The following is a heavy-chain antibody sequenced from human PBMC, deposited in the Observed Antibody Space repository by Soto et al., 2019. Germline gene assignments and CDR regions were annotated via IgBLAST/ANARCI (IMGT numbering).Heavy chain of an antibody. CDR2: IYHSGST. D-gene: IGHD6-19*01. V-gene: IGHV4-4*02. Sequence: SETLSLTCAVSGGSISSSNWWSWVRQPPGKGLEWIGEIYHSGSTDYSPSLKSRVTISVDTSKNQFSLKLSSVTAADTAVYYCARHAVHSSGFTEYWGQGTLVT. CDR1: GGSISSSNW. CDR3: ARHAVHSSGFTEY. J-gene: IGHJ4*02.